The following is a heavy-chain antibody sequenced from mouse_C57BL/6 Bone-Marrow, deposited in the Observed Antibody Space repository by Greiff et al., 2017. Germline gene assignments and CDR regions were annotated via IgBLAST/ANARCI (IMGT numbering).Heavy chain of an antibody. CDR2: IHPNSGST. Sequence: QVQLQQPGAELVKPGASVKLSCKASGYTFTSYWMHWVKQRPGQGLEWIGMIHPNSGSTNYNEKFKSKATLTVDKSSSTAYMQLSSLTSEDSAVYYCARGGLRRVYSWFAYWGQGTLVTVSA. D-gene: IGHD2-2*01. V-gene: IGHV1-64*01. CDR3: ARGGLRRVYSWFAY. J-gene: IGHJ3*01. CDR1: GYTFTSYW.